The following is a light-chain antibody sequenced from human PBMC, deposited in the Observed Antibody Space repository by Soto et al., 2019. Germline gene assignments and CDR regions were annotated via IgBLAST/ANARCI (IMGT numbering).Light chain of an antibody. CDR1: QRVGMW. V-gene: IGKV1-5*03. J-gene: IGKJ2*01. CDR3: QQYNSYPYT. Sequence: DIELTQSPSTLSASVGDRVSITCRASQRVGMWLAWYQQKRGTAPKLLIFGASTLETDVPSRFSGGGSGAEFPLTITTLQPDDFATYFCQQYNSYPYTFGQGTLLEIK. CDR2: GAS.